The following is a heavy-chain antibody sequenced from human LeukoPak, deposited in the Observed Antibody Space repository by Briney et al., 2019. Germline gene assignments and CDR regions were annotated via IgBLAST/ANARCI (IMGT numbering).Heavy chain of an antibody. CDR1: GYSISSGYY. CDR2: IYHSGST. CDR3: ARKDPGYSGYSDFDY. V-gene: IGHV4-38-2*02. J-gene: IGHJ4*02. D-gene: IGHD5-12*01. Sequence: SETLSLTCSVSGYSISSGYYWGWIRQPPGMGLEWIGNIYHSGSTYYNPSPKSRVTISLDTSKNQFSLKLSSVTAADTAVYYCARKDPGYSGYSDFDYWGQGTLVTVSS.